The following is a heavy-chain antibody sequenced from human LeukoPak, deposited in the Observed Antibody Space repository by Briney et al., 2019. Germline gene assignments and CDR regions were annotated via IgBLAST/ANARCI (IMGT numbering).Heavy chain of an antibody. CDR2: IYHSGST. D-gene: IGHD2-21*02. J-gene: IGHJ3*02. Sequence: SETLSLTCAVSRGSISSSNWWSWVRQPPGKGLEWIGEIYHSGSTNYNPSLKSRVTISVDKSKNQFSLKLSSVTAADTAVYYCASHRTYCGGDCWAPGAFDIWGQGTMVTVSS. CDR3: ASHRTYCGGDCWAPGAFDI. CDR1: RGSISSSNW. V-gene: IGHV4-4*02.